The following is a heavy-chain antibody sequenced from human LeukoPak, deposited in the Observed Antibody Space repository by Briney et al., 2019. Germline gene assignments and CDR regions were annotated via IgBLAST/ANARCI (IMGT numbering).Heavy chain of an antibody. D-gene: IGHD6-13*01. J-gene: IGHJ4*02. CDR3: AKSSSSWYPTFDY. Sequence: SETLSLTCTVSGGSISSGSYYWSWIRQPAGKGLGWIGRIYTSGSTNYNPSLKSRVTISVDTSKNQFSLKLSSVTAADTAVYYCAKSSSSWYPTFDYWGQGTLVTVSS. V-gene: IGHV4-61*02. CDR2: IYTSGST. CDR1: GGSISSGSYY.